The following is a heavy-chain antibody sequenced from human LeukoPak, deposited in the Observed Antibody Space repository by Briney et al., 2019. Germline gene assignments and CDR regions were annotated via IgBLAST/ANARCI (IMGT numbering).Heavy chain of an antibody. V-gene: IGHV3-49*04. CDR2: IRSKAYGGTT. D-gene: IGHD3-22*01. J-gene: IGHJ4*02. Sequence: GGSLRLSCTASGFTFGDYAMSWVRQAPGKGLEWVGFIRSKAYGGTTEYAASVKGRFTISRDDSKSIAYLQMNSLKTEDTAVYYCTRVEDSSRGCLDYWGQGTLVTVSS. CDR3: TRVEDSSRGCLDY. CDR1: GFTFGDYA.